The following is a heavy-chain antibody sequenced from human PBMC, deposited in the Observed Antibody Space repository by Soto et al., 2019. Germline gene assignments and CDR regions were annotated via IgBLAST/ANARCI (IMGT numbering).Heavy chain of an antibody. Sequence: SWIRQAPGKGLEWVSYISPSSSYTNYAVSVKGRFTISRDNAKNSVYLQMNSLRAEDTAVYYCARNHIAASGTSAYDIWGQGTMVTVSS. J-gene: IGHJ3*02. CDR2: ISPSSSYT. CDR3: ARNHIAASGTSAYDI. D-gene: IGHD6-13*01. V-gene: IGHV3-11*06.